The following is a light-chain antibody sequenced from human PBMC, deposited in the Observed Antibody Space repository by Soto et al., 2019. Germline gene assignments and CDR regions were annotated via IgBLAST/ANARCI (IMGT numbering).Light chain of an antibody. CDR3: CSHTSSSSYV. V-gene: IGLV2-18*02. Sequence: QSALTQPPSVSGSPGQPVTISCTGTSSDVGSYNRVSWYQQPPGTAPKLMIYEVSNRPSGVPDRFSGSKSGNTASLTISGLQAEDEADYYCCSHTSSSSYVFGTGTKVTVL. CDR2: EVS. J-gene: IGLJ1*01. CDR1: SSDVGSYNR.